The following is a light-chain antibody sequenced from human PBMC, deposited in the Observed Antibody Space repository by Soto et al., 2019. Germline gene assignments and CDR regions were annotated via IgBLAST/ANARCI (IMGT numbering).Light chain of an antibody. V-gene: IGLV2-14*01. CDR3: SSYTSSSTYV. J-gene: IGLJ1*01. Sequence: QSVLTQPASVSGSPGQSITISCTGTSSDVGGYNYVSWYQQHPGKAPKIIIYEVSNRPSGVSNRFSGSKSGNTASLTISGLQAEDEADYYCSSYTSSSTYVFGTGTQLTVL. CDR1: SSDVGGYNY. CDR2: EVS.